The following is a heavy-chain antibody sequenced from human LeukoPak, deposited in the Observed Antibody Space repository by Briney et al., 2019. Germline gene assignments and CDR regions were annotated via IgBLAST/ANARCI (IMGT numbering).Heavy chain of an antibody. Sequence: GGSLRLSCEVSGFTVSNFDMYWVRQGTGRGLEWVSPIAVGGETHYPESVRGRFTVSRENAKNSFYPQMNNLRAGDTAVYFCAREHCDGGKCLGWRYLDVWGKGTTVTVSS. J-gene: IGHJ6*03. D-gene: IGHD2-15*01. V-gene: IGHV3-13*01. CDR1: GFTVSNFD. CDR2: IAVGGET. CDR3: AREHCDGGKCLGWRYLDV.